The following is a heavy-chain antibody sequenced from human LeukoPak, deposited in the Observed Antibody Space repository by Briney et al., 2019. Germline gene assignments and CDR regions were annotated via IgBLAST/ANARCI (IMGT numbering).Heavy chain of an antibody. D-gene: IGHD3-22*01. V-gene: IGHV1-46*01. CDR2: INPSGGRP. CDR1: RYTFTRYY. J-gene: IGHJ4*02. CDR3: ARDADDSSGYSNFDY. Sequence: ASVKVSCKASRYTFTRYYMHWVRQAPGQLLEWMGRINPSGGRPSYAQKFQGRVTMPRDTSTSTVYMELSSLRSEDTAVYYCARDADDSSGYSNFDYWGQGTLVTVSS.